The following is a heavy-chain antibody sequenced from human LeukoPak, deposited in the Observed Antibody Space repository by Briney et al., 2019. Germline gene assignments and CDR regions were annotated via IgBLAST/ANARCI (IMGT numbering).Heavy chain of an antibody. CDR2: ISSSSSYI. Sequence: GGSLRLSCAASGFTFSSYSMNWVRQAPGKGLEWVSSISSSSSYIYYADSVKGRFTISRDNAKNSLYLQMNSLRAEDTAVYYCARGQSSSPYYYYGMDVWGQGTTVTVSS. J-gene: IGHJ6*02. V-gene: IGHV3-21*01. D-gene: IGHD6-13*01. CDR3: ARGQSSSPYYYYGMDV. CDR1: GFTFSSYS.